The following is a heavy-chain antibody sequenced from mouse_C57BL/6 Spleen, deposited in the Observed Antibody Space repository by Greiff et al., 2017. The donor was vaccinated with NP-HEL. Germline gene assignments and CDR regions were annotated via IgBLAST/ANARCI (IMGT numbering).Heavy chain of an antibody. CDR3: ARSGLRQAWFAY. J-gene: IGHJ3*01. D-gene: IGHD2-4*01. V-gene: IGHV1-54*01. CDR2: INPGSGGT. CDR1: GYAFTNYL. Sequence: QVQLQQSGAELVRPGTSVKVSCKASGYAFTNYLIEWVKQRPGQGLEWIGVINPGSGGTNYNEKFKGKATLTADKSSSTAYMQLSSLTSEDSAVYFCARSGLRQAWFAYWGQGTLVTVSA.